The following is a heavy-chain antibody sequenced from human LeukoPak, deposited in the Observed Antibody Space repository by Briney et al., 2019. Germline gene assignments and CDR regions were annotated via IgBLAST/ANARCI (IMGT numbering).Heavy chain of an antibody. D-gene: IGHD6-19*01. CDR3: VSQAGVS. J-gene: IGHJ5*02. CDR2: IKGGGRDK. CDR1: GFTITNYW. Sequence: GGSLRLSCAVSGFTITNYWMTWVRQAPGKGLEWVANIKGGGRDKYYMDSVKGQFTIPRDNDKNHLYLQMNSLRDEDTAVYCCVSQAGVSWGQGTLVTVSS. V-gene: IGHV3-7*01.